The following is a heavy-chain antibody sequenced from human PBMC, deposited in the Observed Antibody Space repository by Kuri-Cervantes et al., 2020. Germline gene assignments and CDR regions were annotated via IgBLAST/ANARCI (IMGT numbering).Heavy chain of an antibody. V-gene: IGHV4-39*01. D-gene: IGHD1-20*01. CDR1: GGSISSYY. CDR2: IYYSGST. J-gene: IGHJ4*02. CDR3: ARLGITGTAGLIDY. Sequence: ESLKISCTVSGGSISSYYWGWIRQPPGKGLEWIGSIYYSGSTYYNPSLKSRVTISVDTSKNQFSLKLSSVTAADTAVYYCARLGITGTAGLIDYWGQGTLVTVSS.